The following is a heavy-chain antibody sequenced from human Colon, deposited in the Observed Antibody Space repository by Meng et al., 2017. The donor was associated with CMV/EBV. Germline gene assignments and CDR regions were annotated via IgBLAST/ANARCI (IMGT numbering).Heavy chain of an antibody. Sequence: GGSLRLSCTASGFSISDHYMDWVRQAPGKGLQWLGRTLNKYNSYTTEYAASVKGRFTISRDDSRNLLYLQLSSLKTEDTAVYYCTRGYSGIDIYAFDIWGQGTLVTVSS. V-gene: IGHV3-72*01. CDR3: TRGYSGIDIYAFDI. J-gene: IGHJ3*02. CDR1: GFSISDHY. D-gene: IGHD1-26*01. CDR2: TLNKYNSYTT.